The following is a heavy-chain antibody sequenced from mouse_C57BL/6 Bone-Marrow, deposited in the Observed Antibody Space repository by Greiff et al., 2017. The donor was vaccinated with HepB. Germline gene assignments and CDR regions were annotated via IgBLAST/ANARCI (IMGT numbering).Heavy chain of an antibody. V-gene: IGHV3-1*01. CDR2: ISYSGST. CDR3: ARRISRRWYFDV. J-gene: IGHJ1*03. CDR1: GYSITSGYD. D-gene: IGHD2-4*01. Sequence: EVKLVESGPGMVKPSQSLSLTCTVTGYSITSGYDWHWIRHFPGNKLEWMGYISYSGSTNYNPSLKSRISITHDTSKNHFFLKLNSVTTEDTATYYCARRISRRWYFDVWGTGTTVTVSS.